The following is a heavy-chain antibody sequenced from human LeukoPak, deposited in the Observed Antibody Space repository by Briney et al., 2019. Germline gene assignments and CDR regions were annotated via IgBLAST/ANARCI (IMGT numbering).Heavy chain of an antibody. Sequence: SGPALVKPTQTLTLTCTFSGFSLSTSGVCVSWIRQPPGKALEWLARIDWDDDKYYSTSLRTRLTISKDTSKNQVVLTMTNMDPVDTATYYCARTHYNSRNFDYWGQGILVTVSS. CDR1: GFSLSTSGVC. J-gene: IGHJ4*02. CDR2: IDWDDDK. V-gene: IGHV2-70*11. D-gene: IGHD1-14*01. CDR3: ARTHYNSRNFDY.